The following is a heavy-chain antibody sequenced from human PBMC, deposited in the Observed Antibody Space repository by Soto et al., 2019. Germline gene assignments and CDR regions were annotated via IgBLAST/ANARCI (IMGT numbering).Heavy chain of an antibody. Sequence: TLSLTCPVSGGSISSGGYYWSWIRQHPGKGLEWIGYIYYSGSTYYNSSLKSRVTISVDTSKNQFSLKLSSVTAADTAVYYCARVWDSSGPNLDYWGQGTLVTVSS. CDR3: ARVWDSSGPNLDY. J-gene: IGHJ4*02. D-gene: IGHD3-22*01. CDR2: IYYSGST. V-gene: IGHV4-31*03. CDR1: GGSISSGGYY.